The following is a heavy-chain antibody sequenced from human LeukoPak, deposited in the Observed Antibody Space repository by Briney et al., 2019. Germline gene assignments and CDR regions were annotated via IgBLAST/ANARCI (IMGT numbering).Heavy chain of an antibody. J-gene: IGHJ4*02. Sequence: GGSLRLSCAASGFTFSSYSMNWVRQAPGKGLEWVSYISSSSSTIYYADSVKGRFTISRDNSKNTLYLQMNSLRAEDTAVYYCAKAFYNSGTGVPIYYWGQGTLVTVSS. CDR1: GFTFSSYS. CDR2: ISSSSSTI. D-gene: IGHD6-19*01. CDR3: AKAFYNSGTGVPIYY. V-gene: IGHV3-48*01.